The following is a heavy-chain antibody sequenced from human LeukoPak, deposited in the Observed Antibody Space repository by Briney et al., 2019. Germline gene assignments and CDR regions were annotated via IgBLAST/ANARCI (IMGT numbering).Heavy chain of an antibody. V-gene: IGHV4-34*01. CDR1: GGSFTNYY. D-gene: IGHD4-17*01. Sequence: SETLSLTCDVYGGSFTNYYLSWVRQPPGKGLEWIGEITHHGSTNYNPSLKSRVSISVDTSKNQFSLKLSSVAAADTAVYYCAPIFGDYSDFDSWGQGPLVTVSS. CDR3: APIFGDYSDFDS. J-gene: IGHJ4*02. CDR2: ITHHGST.